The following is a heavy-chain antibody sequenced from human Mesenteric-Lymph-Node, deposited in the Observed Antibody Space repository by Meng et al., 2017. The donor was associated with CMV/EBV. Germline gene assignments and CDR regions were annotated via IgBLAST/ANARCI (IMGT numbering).Heavy chain of an antibody. J-gene: IGHJ3*02. CDR3: AREGPGIAAEGGNSAFDI. D-gene: IGHD6-13*01. V-gene: IGHV3-30*02. Sequence: GESLKISCAASGFTFDVYGMHWVRQAPGKGLEWVAFIRYDGNNEYYADSVKGRFTISRDNSKNTLYLQMNSLRAEDTAVYYCAREGPGIAAEGGNSAFDIWGQGTMVTVSS. CDR2: IRYDGNNE. CDR1: GFTFDVYG.